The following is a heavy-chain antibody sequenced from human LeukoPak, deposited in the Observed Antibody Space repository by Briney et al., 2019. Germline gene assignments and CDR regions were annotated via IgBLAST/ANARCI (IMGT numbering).Heavy chain of an antibody. D-gene: IGHD1-26*01. V-gene: IGHV3-11*06. Sequence: GGSLRLSCAASGFSFSNYVMSWIRQAPGKGLEWVSYITNSGRSTNYADAVKCRFTMSSDNAKTSVYLEMTDLRAEDPAVYYCAREARGNYHVFDSWGQGTLVTVSS. CDR1: GFSFSNYV. J-gene: IGHJ4*02. CDR3: AREARGNYHVFDS. CDR2: ITNSGRST.